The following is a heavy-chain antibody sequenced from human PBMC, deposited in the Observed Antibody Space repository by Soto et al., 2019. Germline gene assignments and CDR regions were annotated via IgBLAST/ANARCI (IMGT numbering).Heavy chain of an antibody. CDR1: GFSVSGSA. V-gene: IGHV3-73*01. CDR3: TRPPSGSYGDDFDY. Sequence: GGSLRLSCKVSGFSVSGSAMHWVRQASGKGLEWVGHIRDKANHYATAYAASLKGRFIISRDDSQNTAYLQMSRLKADDTAVYYCTRPPSGSYGDDFDYWGQGTLVTVSS. CDR2: IRDKANHYAT. D-gene: IGHD1-26*01. J-gene: IGHJ4*02.